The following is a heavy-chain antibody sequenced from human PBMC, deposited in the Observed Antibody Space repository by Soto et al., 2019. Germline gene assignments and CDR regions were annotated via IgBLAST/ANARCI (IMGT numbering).Heavy chain of an antibody. Sequence: QVQLQESGPGLVKPSETLSLTCTASGGSISNYYWNWIRQPPGKGLEWIGNIHNSENTNYNPSLMRRLTISLDTSNNQCSLKMNSVTAADTAVYYCTTGSGWTSEHWGRGTLVTVSS. CDR3: TTGSGWTSEH. V-gene: IGHV4-59*08. J-gene: IGHJ4*02. CDR2: IHNSENT. CDR1: GGSISNYY. D-gene: IGHD6-19*01.